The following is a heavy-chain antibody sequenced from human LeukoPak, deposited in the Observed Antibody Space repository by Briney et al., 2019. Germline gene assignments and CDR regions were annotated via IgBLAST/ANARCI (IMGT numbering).Heavy chain of an antibody. CDR1: GGSISSRSYY. J-gene: IGHJ6*02. Sequence: SETLSLTCTVSGGSISSRSYYWRWIRQPAGKGLEWIGRIYTSGSTNYNPSLKSRVTISVDTSKNQFSLKLSSVTAADTAVYYCARASRGMDVWGQGTTVTVSS. CDR2: IYTSGST. V-gene: IGHV4-61*02. CDR3: ARASRGMDV.